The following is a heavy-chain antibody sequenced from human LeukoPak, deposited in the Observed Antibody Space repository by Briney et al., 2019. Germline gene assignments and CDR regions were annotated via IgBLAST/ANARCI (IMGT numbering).Heavy chain of an antibody. J-gene: IGHJ4*02. CDR3: AKSGGYNYAFFDS. CDR2: LSGSGGSI. Sequence: PGGSLRLSCAASGFTFSNYAMTWVRQAPGKGLEWVSALSGSGGSIYYVDSVKGRFTISRDNSKSTLFLQKNSLRADDTAVYYCAKSGGYNYAFFDSWGPGTLVTVSS. CDR1: GFTFSNYA. D-gene: IGHD5-24*01. V-gene: IGHV3-23*01.